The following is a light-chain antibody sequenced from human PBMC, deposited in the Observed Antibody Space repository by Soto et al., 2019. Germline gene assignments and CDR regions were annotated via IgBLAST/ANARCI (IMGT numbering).Light chain of an antibody. CDR2: KAS. CDR3: QQYNDNWT. Sequence: DIQMTQSPSTLSASVGDRVTITCRASQSISSWLAWYQQKPETAPNLLIYKASTLQSGVPSRFSGSGSGTEFTLTISSLQPDDSATYYCQQYNDNWTFGQGTKVDIK. V-gene: IGKV1-5*03. CDR1: QSISSW. J-gene: IGKJ1*01.